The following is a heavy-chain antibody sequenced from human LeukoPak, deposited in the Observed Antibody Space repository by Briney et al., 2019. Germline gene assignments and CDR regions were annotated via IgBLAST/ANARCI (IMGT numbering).Heavy chain of an antibody. CDR3: ASGRIEVAGTGDY. CDR1: GLNFNYYA. CDR2: ISYDGNDK. D-gene: IGHD6-19*01. Sequence: GGSLRLSCAASGLNFNYYAMHWVRQAPGKGLEWVAVISYDGNDKCYADSVQGRFSISRDNSNNTLYLEMTSLRSEDTALYYCASGRIEVAGTGDYWGQGTLVIVSS. V-gene: IGHV3-30*04. J-gene: IGHJ4*02.